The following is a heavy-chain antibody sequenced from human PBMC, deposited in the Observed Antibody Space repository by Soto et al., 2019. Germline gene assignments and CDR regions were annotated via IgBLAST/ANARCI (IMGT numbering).Heavy chain of an antibody. V-gene: IGHV3-23*01. D-gene: IGHD3-3*02. CDR3: AKIRPSIDY. CDR2: IGSGGRST. Sequence: PGGSLRLSCAASGFTFSTYAMTWVRQAPGKGLEWVSTIGSGGRSTYYVDSVKGRFTISRDNSKITLYLQMNSLRAEDTAVYYCAKIRPSIDYWGQGALVTVSS. J-gene: IGHJ4*02. CDR1: GFTFSTYA.